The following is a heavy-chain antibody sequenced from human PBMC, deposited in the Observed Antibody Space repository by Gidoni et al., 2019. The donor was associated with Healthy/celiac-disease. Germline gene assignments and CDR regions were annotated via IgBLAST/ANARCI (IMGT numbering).Heavy chain of an antibody. CDR3: ARDRNGIVVGDY. D-gene: IGHD6-19*01. Sequence: QLQLQDSGPGLVKHSETLSLTCTVSVGSISSSSYYWGWIRQPPGKGLEWIGSIYYSGSTYYNPSLKSRVTISVDTSKNQFSLKLSSVTAADTAVYYCARDRNGIVVGDYWGQGTLVTVSS. J-gene: IGHJ4*02. V-gene: IGHV4-39*07. CDR1: VGSISSSSYY. CDR2: IYYSGST.